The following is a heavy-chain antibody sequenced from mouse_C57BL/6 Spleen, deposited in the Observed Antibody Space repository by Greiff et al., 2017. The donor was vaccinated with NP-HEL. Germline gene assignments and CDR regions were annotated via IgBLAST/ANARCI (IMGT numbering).Heavy chain of an antibody. CDR2: INPSTGGT. J-gene: IGHJ1*03. V-gene: IGHV1-42*01. CDR1: GYSFTGYY. CDR3: ARRFYYGSSDWYFDV. Sequence: VHVKQSGPELVKPGASVKISCKASGYSFTGYYMNWVKQSPEKSLEWIGEINPSTGGTTYNQKFKAKATLTVDKSSSTAYMQLKSLTSEDSAVYYCARRFYYGSSDWYFDVWGTGTTVTVSS. D-gene: IGHD1-1*01.